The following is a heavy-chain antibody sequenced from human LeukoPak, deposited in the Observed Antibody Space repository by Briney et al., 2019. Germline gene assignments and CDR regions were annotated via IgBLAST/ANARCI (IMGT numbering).Heavy chain of an antibody. Sequence: PGGSLRLSCAASGFTFNIYGMGWVRQAPGKGLEWVSTISSGGDRTYYADSVKGRFTISRDNSKNTLYLQMDSLRVDDTAVYYCAKRHPLAAAATSYFDNWGQGTLVTVSS. V-gene: IGHV3-23*01. CDR2: ISSGGDRT. D-gene: IGHD6-13*01. CDR1: GFTFNIYG. CDR3: AKRHPLAAAATSYFDN. J-gene: IGHJ4*02.